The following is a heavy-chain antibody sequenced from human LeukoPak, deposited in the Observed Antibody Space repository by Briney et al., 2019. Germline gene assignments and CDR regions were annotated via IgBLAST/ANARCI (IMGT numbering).Heavy chain of an antibody. D-gene: IGHD1-26*01. Sequence: GGSVRLSCAASGFNFSSYAMSWVRQAPGKGLEGGSAISGSGGSTYYADSVKGLFTISSDNFKNTLYLQMNSLRAEDTAVYYCAKCLSESYLVVLVLDYWCQGTVITVSS. J-gene: IGHJ4*02. CDR2: ISGSGGST. CDR1: GFNFSSYA. CDR3: AKCLSESYLVVLVLDY. V-gene: IGHV3-23*01.